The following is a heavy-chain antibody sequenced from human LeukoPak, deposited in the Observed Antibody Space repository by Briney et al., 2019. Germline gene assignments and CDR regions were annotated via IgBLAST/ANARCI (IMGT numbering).Heavy chain of an antibody. CDR1: GFTFSSYA. Sequence: GGSLRLSCAASGFTFSSYAMSWVRQAPGKGLEWVSAISGSGGSTYYADSVKGRFTISRDNSKNTLYLQMNSLRAEDTAVYYCAKAGYCSSTSCPAIEVYYGMDVWGKGTTVTVSS. CDR3: AKAGYCSSTSCPAIEVYYGMDV. J-gene: IGHJ6*04. CDR2: ISGSGGST. V-gene: IGHV3-23*01. D-gene: IGHD2-2*01.